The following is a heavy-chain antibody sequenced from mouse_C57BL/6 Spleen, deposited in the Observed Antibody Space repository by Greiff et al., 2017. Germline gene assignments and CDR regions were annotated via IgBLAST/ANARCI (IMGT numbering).Heavy chain of an antibody. CDR1: GFSLTSYG. V-gene: IGHV2-2*01. J-gene: IGHJ4*01. CDR3: ARNSDYYGPYAMDY. Sequence: QVQLKESGPGLVQPSPSLSITCTVSGFSLTSYGVHWVRQSPGKGLEWLGVIWSGGSTDDNAAFISRLSISKDNSKSQVFFKMNSLQADDTAIYYCARNSDYYGPYAMDYWGQGTSVTVSS. D-gene: IGHD1-1*01. CDR2: IWSGGST.